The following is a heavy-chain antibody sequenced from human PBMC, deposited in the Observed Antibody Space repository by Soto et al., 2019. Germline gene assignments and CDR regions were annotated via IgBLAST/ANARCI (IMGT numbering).Heavy chain of an antibody. J-gene: IGHJ6*03. V-gene: IGHV1-46*03. Sequence: ASVKVSCKASGYTFASYYMHWVRQAPGQGLEWMGIINPSGGSTSYAQKFQGRVTVTRDTSTSTVYMELSSLRSEDTAVYYCARDSSSSEMEYYYMDVWGKGTTVTVSS. CDR3: ARDSSSSEMEYYYMDV. CDR1: GYTFASYY. CDR2: INPSGGST. D-gene: IGHD6-6*01.